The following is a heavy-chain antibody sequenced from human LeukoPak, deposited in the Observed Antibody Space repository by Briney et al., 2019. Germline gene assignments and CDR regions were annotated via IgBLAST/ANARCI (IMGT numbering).Heavy chain of an antibody. Sequence: GGSLRLSCAASGFTFSSYWMSWVRQAPGKGLEWAANIKQDGSEKYYVDSVKGRFTISRDNAKNSLYLQMNSLRAEDTAVYYCAREGWTYDSWSGFHEVGYWGQGTLVTVSS. CDR3: AREGWTYDSWSGFHEVGY. CDR1: GFTFSSYW. CDR2: IKQDGSEK. D-gene: IGHD3-3*01. J-gene: IGHJ4*02. V-gene: IGHV3-7*01.